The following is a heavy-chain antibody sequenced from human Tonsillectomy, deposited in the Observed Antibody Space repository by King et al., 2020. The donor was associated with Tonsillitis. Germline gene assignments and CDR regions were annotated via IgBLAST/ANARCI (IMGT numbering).Heavy chain of an antibody. CDR1: GGSINSYY. J-gene: IGHJ5*02. CDR2: IYYSGST. D-gene: IGHD3-3*01. V-gene: IGHV4-59*01. CDR3: ARGADDFWSGYLNWFDP. Sequence: QLQESGPGLVQPSETLSLTCTVSGGSINSYYWSWIRQSPGNGLEWIGYIYYSGSTNYNPSLKSRVTISVDTSKNHFSLRLSSVTAADTAVYYCARGADDFWSGYLNWFDPWGQGTLVTVSS.